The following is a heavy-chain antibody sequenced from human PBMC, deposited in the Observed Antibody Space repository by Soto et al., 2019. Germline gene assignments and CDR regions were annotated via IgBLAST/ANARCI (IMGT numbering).Heavy chain of an antibody. CDR3: ARSGSSTIAPAAFDI. CDR2: IKQDGSEK. Sequence: EVQLVESGGGLVQPGGSLRLSCAASGFTFSSYWMSWVRQAPGKGLEWVANIKQDGSEKYYVDSVKGRFTISSDNAKNSVYLQMNRRIADDTAVDYCARSGSSTIAPAAFDIWGQGTMVTVSS. D-gene: IGHD2-2*01. J-gene: IGHJ3*02. CDR1: GFTFSSYW. V-gene: IGHV3-7*01.